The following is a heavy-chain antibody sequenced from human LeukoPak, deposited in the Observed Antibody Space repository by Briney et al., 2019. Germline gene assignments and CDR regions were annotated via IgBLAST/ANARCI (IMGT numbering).Heavy chain of an antibody. V-gene: IGHV1-2*02. Sequence: ASVKVSCKASGYTFTGYYMHWVRQAPGQGLEWMGWINPNSGGTNYAQKFQGRVTMTRDTSISTAYMELSRLRSDDTAIYYCARVPSGYSSSWYSFFDPWGQGTLVTVSS. CDR2: INPNSGGT. D-gene: IGHD6-13*01. CDR1: GYTFTGYY. CDR3: ARVPSGYSSSWYSFFDP. J-gene: IGHJ5*02.